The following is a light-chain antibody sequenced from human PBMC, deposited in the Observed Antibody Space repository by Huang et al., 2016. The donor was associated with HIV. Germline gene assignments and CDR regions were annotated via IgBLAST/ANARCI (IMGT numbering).Light chain of an antibody. J-gene: IGKJ4*01. CDR2: QAS. CDR3: QQYSSQRLFLT. CDR1: QSVSKW. V-gene: IGKV1-5*03. Sequence: DIQMPQSPSTLSASVGDRATITCRASQSVSKWLAWYQQKPGKDPEVLIYQASNLETGVPSRFSGSGSATEFTLTISGLQPDDSATDCCQQYSSQRLFLTFGGGTKVEIK.